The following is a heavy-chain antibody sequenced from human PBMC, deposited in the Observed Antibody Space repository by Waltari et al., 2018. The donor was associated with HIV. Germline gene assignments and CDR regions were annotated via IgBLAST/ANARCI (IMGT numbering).Heavy chain of an antibody. CDR1: GDSVSSACYF. CDR2: FFYTGTT. Sequence: QVQLQESGPGLVQPSETLSLICTVSGDSVSSACYFWPWLRQAPGTGLEWIGNFFYTGTTNANPSLMSRVTISVDTTKNHFSPELPSVTAADTSLYGCATDIVIEPGTSYCYYGLDVWSHGTSVTVS. V-gene: IGHV4-61*03. CDR3: ATDIVIEPGTSYCYYGLDV. J-gene: IGHJ6*02. D-gene: IGHD2-2*01.